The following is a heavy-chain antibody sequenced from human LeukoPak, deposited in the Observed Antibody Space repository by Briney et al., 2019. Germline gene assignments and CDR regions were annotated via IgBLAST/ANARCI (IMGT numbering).Heavy chain of an antibody. CDR2: IDPHSGGT. CDR1: GYSFIDYY. D-gene: IGHD3-22*01. Sequence: ASVKVSCKASGYSFIDYYIHWVRQAPGQGLEWMGCIDPHSGGTKYAQKLQGRVTMTRDTSISAAYMELIRLRSDDTAVFYCAREYYDSSGTKYAFDIWGQGTRITVSS. V-gene: IGHV1-2*02. CDR3: AREYYDSSGTKYAFDI. J-gene: IGHJ3*02.